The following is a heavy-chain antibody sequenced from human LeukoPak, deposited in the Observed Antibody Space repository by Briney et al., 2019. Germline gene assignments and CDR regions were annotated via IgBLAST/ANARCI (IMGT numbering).Heavy chain of an antibody. CDR1: GYTFTSYA. CDR2: INTNTGNP. CDR3: ARDFGSSMIVASPGP. J-gene: IGHJ5*02. D-gene: IGHD3-22*01. V-gene: IGHV7-4-1*02. Sequence: ASVKVSCKASGYTFTSYAMNWVRQAPGQGLEWMGCINTNTGNPTYAQGFTGRFVFSLDTSVSTAYLQISSLKAEDTAVYYCARDFGSSMIVASPGPWGQGTLVTVSS.